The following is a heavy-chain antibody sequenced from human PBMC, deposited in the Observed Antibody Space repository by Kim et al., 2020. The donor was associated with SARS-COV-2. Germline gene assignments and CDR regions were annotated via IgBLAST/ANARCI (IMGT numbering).Heavy chain of an antibody. J-gene: IGHJ6*02. Sequence: GGSLRLSCAASGFSFSSYAMSWVRQAPGKGLEWVSGIGGSGGSTYYADSVKGRFTISRDNSKNTLYLQMNSLRAEDTAVYHCAKGYPLSYYHYGIDVWGQGTTVTVTS. CDR2: IGGSGGST. D-gene: IGHD1-1*01. CDR3: AKGYPLSYYHYGIDV. CDR1: GFSFSSYA. V-gene: IGHV3-23*01.